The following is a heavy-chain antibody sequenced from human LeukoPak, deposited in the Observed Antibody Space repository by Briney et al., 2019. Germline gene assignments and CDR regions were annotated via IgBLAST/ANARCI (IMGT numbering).Heavy chain of an antibody. V-gene: IGHV3-30*03. CDR2: ISYDGSNK. Sequence: GGSLRFSCAASGFTFSSYGMHWVRQAPGKGLEWVAVISYDGSNKYYADSVKGRFTISRDNSKNTLYLQMNSLRAEDTAVYYCATNGPGKSRYFDYWGQGTLVTVSS. J-gene: IGHJ4*02. D-gene: IGHD2-8*01. CDR3: ATNGPGKSRYFDY. CDR1: GFTFSSYG.